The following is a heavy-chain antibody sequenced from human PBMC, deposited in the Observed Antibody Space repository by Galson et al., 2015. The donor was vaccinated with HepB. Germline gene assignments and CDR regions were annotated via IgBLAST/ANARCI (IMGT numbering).Heavy chain of an antibody. CDR3: AKASLRFLEWFRFDY. J-gene: IGHJ4*02. V-gene: IGHV3-9*01. D-gene: IGHD3-3*01. CDR2: ISWNSGSI. Sequence: SLRLSCAASGFTFDDYAMHWVRQAPGKGLEWVSGISWNSGSIGYADSVKGRFAISRDNAKNSLYLQMNSLRAEDTALYYCAKASLRFLEWFRFDYWGQGTLVTVSS. CDR1: GFTFDDYA.